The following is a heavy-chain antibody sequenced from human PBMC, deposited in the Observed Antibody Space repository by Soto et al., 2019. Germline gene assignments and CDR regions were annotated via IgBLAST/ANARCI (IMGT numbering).Heavy chain of an antibody. J-gene: IGHJ6*04. CDR2: IYPHDSDT. D-gene: IGHD4-17*01. CDR3: ASPTDYHLGMQL. V-gene: IGHV5-51*01. CDR1: GYNFHTYW. Sequence: PRETLKISCKGSGYNFHTYWIDLLRQIPGKGLEWMGFIYPHDSDTRYSPSFRGQVTISAEQSVKTAFMQWTSLEASGTGIYYCASPTDYHLGMQLWGKGTTVTVS.